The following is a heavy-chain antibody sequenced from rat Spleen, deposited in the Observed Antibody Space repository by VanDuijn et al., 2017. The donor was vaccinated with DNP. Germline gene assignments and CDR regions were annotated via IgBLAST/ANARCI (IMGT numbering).Heavy chain of an antibody. D-gene: IGHD1-4*01. CDR3: TRGKNYALDA. CDR2: IPNSGGNT. CDR1: GFMFSDYG. J-gene: IGHJ4*01. V-gene: IGHV5S13*01. Sequence: EVQLVESGGGLVQPGRSLKLSCAASGFMFSDYGMAWVRQAPTKGLEWVASIPNSGGNTYYRDSVTGRFPISRDNAKSTLYLQMDSLRSEDTATYYCTRGKNYALDAWGQGTSVTVSS.